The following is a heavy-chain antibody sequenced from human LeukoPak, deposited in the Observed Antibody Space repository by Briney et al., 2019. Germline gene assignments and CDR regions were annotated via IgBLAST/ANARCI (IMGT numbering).Heavy chain of an antibody. CDR2: ISWNSGSI. V-gene: IGHV3-9*01. D-gene: IGHD1-26*01. Sequence: GGSLRLSCAASGFTFDDYAMHWVRQAPGKGLEWVSGISWNSGSIGYADSVKGRFTISRDNAKNSLYLQVNSLRAEDTALYYCAKDNGGGGSYYRNPLDYWGQGTLVTVSS. J-gene: IGHJ4*02. CDR3: AKDNGGGGSYYRNPLDY. CDR1: GFTFDDYA.